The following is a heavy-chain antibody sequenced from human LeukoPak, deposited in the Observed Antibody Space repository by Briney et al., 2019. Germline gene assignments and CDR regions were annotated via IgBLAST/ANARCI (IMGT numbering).Heavy chain of an antibody. J-gene: IGHJ5*02. CDR1: GCTFTSYA. V-gene: IGHV1-2*02. CDR2: INPNSGGT. D-gene: IGHD5-12*01. Sequence: ASVKVSCKASGCTFTSYAMNWVRQAPGQGLEWMGWINPNSGGTNYAQKFQGRVTMTRDTSISTAYMELSRLRSDDTAVYYCARVRLRYNWFDPWGQGTLVTVSS. CDR3: ARVRLRYNWFDP.